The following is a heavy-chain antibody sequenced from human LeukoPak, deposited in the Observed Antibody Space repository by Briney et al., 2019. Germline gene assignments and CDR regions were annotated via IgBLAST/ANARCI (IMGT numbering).Heavy chain of an antibody. CDR3: ARDAEAGTIWFDP. CDR1: GYTFTGDY. Sequence: ASVKVSCKASGYTFTGDYMHWVRHAPGQGLERMGWINPNSGGTNYAQKIQGRVTMTRDTSNSTAYMELSRLRSDDTAVYYCARDAEAGTIWFDPWGQGTLVTVSS. CDR2: INPNSGGT. J-gene: IGHJ5*02. D-gene: IGHD6-13*01. V-gene: IGHV1-2*02.